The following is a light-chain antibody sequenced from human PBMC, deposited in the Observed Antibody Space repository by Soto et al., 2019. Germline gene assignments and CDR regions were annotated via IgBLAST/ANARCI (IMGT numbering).Light chain of an antibody. CDR3: QQYDNCPSIT. V-gene: IGKV3-15*01. CDR1: QSVSNN. Sequence: IVMMPSPATRSLSAWDPHTLSCRLSQSVSNNSAWYQQKPGQAPRLLIYAASTRVTGVPVRFSGSGSGTGFTITISSLQAEDFAVYYCQQYDNCPSITFRQGTRPETK. CDR2: AAS. J-gene: IGKJ5*01.